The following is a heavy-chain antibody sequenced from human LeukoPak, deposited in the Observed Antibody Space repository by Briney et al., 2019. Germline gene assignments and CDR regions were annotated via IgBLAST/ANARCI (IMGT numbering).Heavy chain of an antibody. J-gene: IGHJ6*03. V-gene: IGHV3-53*01. CDR1: GFTVSSNY. CDR2: IYRGDST. D-gene: IGHD3-10*01. Sequence: GGSLRLSCAASGFTVSSNYMSWVRQAPGKGLEWVSVIYRGDSTYYADSGKGRFTISRDNSKNTLYLQMNSLSAEDTPVYYCARGGVNTMLRGVIRYYYMDVWGKGTTVTISS. CDR3: ARGGVNTMLRGVIRYYYMDV.